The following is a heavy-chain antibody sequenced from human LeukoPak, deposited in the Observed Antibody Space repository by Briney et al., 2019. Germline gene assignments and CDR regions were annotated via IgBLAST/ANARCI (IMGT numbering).Heavy chain of an antibody. CDR3: ARDRADGYNYGDYFDN. Sequence: GALRLSCAGSGFIVSSNYMSWVRQAAGKGLEWVSVIYGSSRTYYADPVKGRFTISRDNSKNTVYLQMDSLRAEDTAVYYCARDRADGYNYGDYFDNWGQGTLVTVSS. J-gene: IGHJ4*02. D-gene: IGHD5-18*01. CDR1: GFIVSSNY. CDR2: IYGSSRT. V-gene: IGHV3-66*01.